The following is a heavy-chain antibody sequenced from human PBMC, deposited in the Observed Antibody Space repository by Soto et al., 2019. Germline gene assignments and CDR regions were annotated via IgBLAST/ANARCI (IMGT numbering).Heavy chain of an antibody. V-gene: IGHV1-69*01. J-gene: IGHJ4*02. CDR3: ARDVGGEATIRY. D-gene: IGHD5-12*01. CDR1: GGSFSNFV. CDR2: IIPNFGTT. Sequence: QVQLVQSGAEVKKPGGSVNVSCKASGGSFSNFVISWLRQAAGQGLEWMGGIIPNFGTTNYAQKFQGNVTMTADETTRTAYLERRGLTSEDTSVYYCARDVGGEATIRYWGQGPLVTVSS.